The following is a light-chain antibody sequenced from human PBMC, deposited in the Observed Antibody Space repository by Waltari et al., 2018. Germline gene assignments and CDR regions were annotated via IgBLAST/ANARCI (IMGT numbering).Light chain of an antibody. CDR1: QSVSSN. J-gene: IGKJ2*01. CDR2: GAS. V-gene: IGKV3-15*01. Sequence: EIVMTQSPATLSVSPGERATLSCRASQSVSSNLAWYQKKPGQAPRLLIYGASTRATGIPARFSGSGSGTEFTLTISSLQSEDFAVYYCQQYNYWYTFGQGTKLEIK. CDR3: QQYNYWYT.